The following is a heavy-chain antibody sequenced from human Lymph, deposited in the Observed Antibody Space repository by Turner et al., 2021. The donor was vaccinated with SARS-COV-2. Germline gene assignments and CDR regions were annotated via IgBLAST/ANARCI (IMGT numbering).Heavy chain of an antibody. D-gene: IGHD3-10*01. CDR2: ISYDGSNK. CDR3: ARGPGGNYGPYFDY. Sequence: QVQRVESGGGVVQPGRSLRLSCAAPGFAFSTYAMHWVRQAPGKGLEWVAVISYDGSNKYYADSVKGRFTISRDNSKNTLYLQMNSLRAEDTAVYYCARGPGGNYGPYFDYWGQGTLVTVSS. J-gene: IGHJ4*02. CDR1: GFAFSTYA. V-gene: IGHV3-30-3*01.